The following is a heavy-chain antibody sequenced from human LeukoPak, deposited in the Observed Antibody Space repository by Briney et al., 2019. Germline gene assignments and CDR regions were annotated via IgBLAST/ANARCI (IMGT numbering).Heavy chain of an antibody. CDR2: IWYDGSNK. V-gene: IGHV3-33*01. CDR3: ARDVVVTAGYYYMDV. Sequence: GGSLRLSCAASGFTFSSYGMHWVRQAPGKGLEWVAVIWYDGSNKYYADSVKGRFTISRDNSKNTLYLQMNSLRAEDTVVYYCARDVVVTAGYYYMDVWGKGTTVTVSS. D-gene: IGHD2-21*02. CDR1: GFTFSSYG. J-gene: IGHJ6*03.